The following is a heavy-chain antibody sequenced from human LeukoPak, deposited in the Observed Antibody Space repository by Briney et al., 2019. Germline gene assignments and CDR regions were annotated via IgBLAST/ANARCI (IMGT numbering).Heavy chain of an antibody. CDR3: ARTTPTYCSGGSCHPNWFDP. J-gene: IGHJ5*02. D-gene: IGHD2-15*01. CDR1: GYTFTSYG. V-gene: IGHV1-18*01. Sequence: ASVRVSCTASGYTFTSYGISWVRQAPGQGLEWMGWISAYNGNTNYAQKLQGRVTMTTDTSTSTAYMELRRLRSDDTAVYYCARTTPTYCSGGSCHPNWFDPWGQGTLVTVSS. CDR2: ISAYNGNT.